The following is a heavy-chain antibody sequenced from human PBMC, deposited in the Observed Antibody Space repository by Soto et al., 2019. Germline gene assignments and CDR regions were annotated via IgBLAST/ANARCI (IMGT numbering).Heavy chain of an antibody. CDR1: GGSISSSSYY. V-gene: IGHV4-39*01. J-gene: IGHJ4*02. Sequence: SEILSLTCTVSGGSISSSSYYWGWIRQPPGKGLEWIGSIYYSGSTYYNPSLKSRVTISVDTSKNQFSLKLSSVTAADTAVYYCARLDGRIDYWGQGTLVTVSS. CDR2: IYYSGST. CDR3: ARLDGRIDY. D-gene: IGHD2-2*03.